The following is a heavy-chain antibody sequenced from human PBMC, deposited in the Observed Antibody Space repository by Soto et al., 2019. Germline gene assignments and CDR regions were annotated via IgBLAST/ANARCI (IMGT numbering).Heavy chain of an antibody. CDR3: ARTNIRGNYFYSLDV. CDR1: GYTFTAYY. CDR2: INPNSGGT. V-gene: IGHV1-2*02. D-gene: IGHD3-16*01. J-gene: IGHJ6*02. Sequence: ASVKVSCKASGYTFTAYYIHWVRQAPGQGLEWMGWINPNSGGTHYAQKFQGRVTMTGDTSLSTAYMELTSLRSDDTAVYYCARTNIRGNYFYSLDVWGQGTTVTVSS.